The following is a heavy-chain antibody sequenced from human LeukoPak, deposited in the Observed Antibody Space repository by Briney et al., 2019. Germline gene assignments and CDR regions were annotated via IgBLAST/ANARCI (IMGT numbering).Heavy chain of an antibody. CDR1: GGSISSSSYY. J-gene: IGHJ3*02. CDR3: ARHYIAAGGGDAFDI. Sequence: PSETLSLTCTVSGGSISSSSYYWGWIRQPRGKGLEWIGSIYYSGSTYYNPSLKSRVTISVDTSKSQFSLKLSSVTAADAAMYYCARHYIAAGGGDAFDIWGQGTMVTVSS. V-gene: IGHV4-39*01. D-gene: IGHD6-13*01. CDR2: IYYSGST.